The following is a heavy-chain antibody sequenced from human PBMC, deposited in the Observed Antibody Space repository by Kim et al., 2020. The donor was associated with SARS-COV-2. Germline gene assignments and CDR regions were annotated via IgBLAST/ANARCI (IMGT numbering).Heavy chain of an antibody. CDR1: GFIFGDYA. Sequence: GGSLRLSCITSGFIFGDYAFSWFRQAPGKGLEWVGFIRGKPYGGTADYAASVKGRFSISRDDFKSIAYLQMNSLKTEDTAVYYCGSHYEILTFGDTYYFDVWCQGGLVPVS. CDR3: GSHYEILTFGDTYYFDV. D-gene: IGHD3-9*01. J-gene: IGHJ4*02. CDR2: IRGKPYGGTA. V-gene: IGHV3-49*03.